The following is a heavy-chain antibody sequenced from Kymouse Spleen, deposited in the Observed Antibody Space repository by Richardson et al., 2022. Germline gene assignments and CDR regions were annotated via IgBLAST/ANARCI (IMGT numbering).Heavy chain of an antibody. CDR1: GGSISSYY. J-gene: IGHJ4*02. CDR2: IYYSGST. V-gene: IGHV4-59*01. D-gene: IGHD6-25*01. CDR3: ARGSSGWNY. Sequence: QVQLQESGPGLVKPSETLSLTCTVSGGSISSYYWSWIRQPPGKGLEWIGYIYYSGSTNYNPSLKSRVTISVDTSKNQFSLKLSSVTAADTAVYYCARGSSGWNYWGQGTLVTVSS.